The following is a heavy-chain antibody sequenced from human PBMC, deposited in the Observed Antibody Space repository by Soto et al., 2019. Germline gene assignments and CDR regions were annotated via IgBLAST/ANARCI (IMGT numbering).Heavy chain of an antibody. CDR2: ISGGGYSK. D-gene: IGHD3-3*01. CDR3: ARGPPGIYDFWSGYYPHYYYYYYMDV. J-gene: IGHJ6*03. Sequence: PGGSLRLSCAASGFTFSSYAMSWVRQAPGKGLEWVAGISGGGYSKYHADSVRGRFTISRDNSKNTLYLQMNSLRAEDTAVYYCARGPPGIYDFWSGYYPHYYYYYYMDVWGKGTTVTVSS. CDR1: GFTFSSYA. V-gene: IGHV3-23*01.